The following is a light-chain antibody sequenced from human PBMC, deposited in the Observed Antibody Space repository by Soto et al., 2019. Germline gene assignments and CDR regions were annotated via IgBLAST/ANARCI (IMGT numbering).Light chain of an antibody. V-gene: IGKV3-20*01. CDR1: QSITSKF. Sequence: EIVLTQXPXTLSXSPGQRATLSCRASQSITSKFVAWYQQRPGQPPRLLIYAASTRATGIPDRFXXXXXXXXXXXXISRLEPEDFAVYYCQHYGGSPTLAFGGGTKVEI. CDR2: AAS. J-gene: IGKJ4*01. CDR3: QHYGGSPTLA.